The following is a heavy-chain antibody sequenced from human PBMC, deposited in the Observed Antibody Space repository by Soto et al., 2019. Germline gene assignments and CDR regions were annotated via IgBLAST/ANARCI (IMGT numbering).Heavy chain of an antibody. CDR3: ARERSLFDY. CDR1: GFTFSNYW. J-gene: IGHJ4*02. V-gene: IGHV3-7*05. Sequence: PGGSLRLSCAASGFTFSNYWMSWVRQAPGKGLEWVANIKQDGSEKYYVDSVKGRFTISRDNTKNSLYLRMNSLRAEDTAVYYCARERSLFDYWGQGTQVTVSS. CDR2: IKQDGSEK.